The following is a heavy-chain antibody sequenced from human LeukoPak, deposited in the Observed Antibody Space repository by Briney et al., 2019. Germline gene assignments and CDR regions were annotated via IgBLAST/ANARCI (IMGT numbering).Heavy chain of an antibody. J-gene: IGHJ4*02. Sequence: GESLKISCKGSGYTFTNHWVGWVRQMPGKGLEWMGTIYPNNSDSRYNPSFRGQVTISVDRSITTPYLLWKSLKASDTAIYYCALSNEAFDSAGYFDYWGQGTLVTVSS. CDR1: GYTFTNHW. CDR2: IYPNNSDS. D-gene: IGHD3-22*01. CDR3: ALSNEAFDSAGYFDY. V-gene: IGHV5-51*01.